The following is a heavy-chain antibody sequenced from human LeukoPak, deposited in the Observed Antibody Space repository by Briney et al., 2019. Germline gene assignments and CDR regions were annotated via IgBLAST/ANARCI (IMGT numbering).Heavy chain of an antibody. CDR1: GFSFTNAW. CDR2: IWYDGSNK. J-gene: IGHJ4*02. D-gene: IGHD6-13*01. Sequence: GGSLTLSCAASGFSFTNAWMSWVRQAPGKGLEWVAVIWYDGSNKYYADSVKGRFTISRDNSKNTLYLQMNSLRAEDTAVYYCARGHQIAAADYWGQGTLVTVSS. V-gene: IGHV3-33*08. CDR3: ARGHQIAAADY.